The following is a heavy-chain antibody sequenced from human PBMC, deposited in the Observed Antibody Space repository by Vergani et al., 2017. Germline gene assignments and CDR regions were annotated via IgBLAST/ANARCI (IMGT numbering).Heavy chain of an antibody. CDR2: IIPIFGTA. D-gene: IGHD6-13*01. CDR1: GGTFSSYA. CDR3: ARDLGIAAAGTSWFDP. V-gene: IGHV1-69*01. Sequence: QVQLVQSGAEVKKPGSSVKVSCKASGGTFSSYAISWVRQAPGQGLEWMGGIIPIFGTANYAQKFQGRGTITADESTSTAYMELSSRRSEDTAVYYCARDLGIAAAGTSWFDPWGQGTLVTVSS. J-gene: IGHJ5*02.